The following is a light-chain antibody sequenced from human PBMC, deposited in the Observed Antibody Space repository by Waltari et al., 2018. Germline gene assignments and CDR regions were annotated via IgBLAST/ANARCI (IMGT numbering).Light chain of an antibody. J-gene: IGLJ2*01. V-gene: IGLV2-23*02. CDR2: DVN. CDR3: CSYAGSSTLGVV. Sequence: QSALTHPASVSGSPGQSITISCPGPSRDVGGYHYVSWYQQHPGKVPQLMIHDVNKRPSGVSNRFSGSKSGNTASLTISRLQAEDEADYYCCSYAGSSTLGVVFGGGTKLTVL. CDR1: SRDVGGYHY.